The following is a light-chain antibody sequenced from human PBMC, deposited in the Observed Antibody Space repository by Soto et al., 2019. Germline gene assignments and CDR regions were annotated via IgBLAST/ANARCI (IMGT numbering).Light chain of an antibody. J-gene: IGLJ1*01. CDR2: DVS. CDR1: SSDVGGYNY. Sequence: QSVLTQPASVSGSLGEAITIFCTGTSSDVGGYNYVSWYQHHPGKAPKLMIFDVSNRPSGVSNRFSGSKSGNTASLTISGLQPEDEADYYCSSYTTSNTRQIVFGTGTKVTVL. V-gene: IGLV2-14*03. CDR3: SSYTTSNTRQIV.